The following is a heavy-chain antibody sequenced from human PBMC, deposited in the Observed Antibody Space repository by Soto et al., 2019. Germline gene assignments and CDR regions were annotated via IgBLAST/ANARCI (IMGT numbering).Heavy chain of an antibody. CDR3: AKAFLYCSGGSCYSGPYYFDY. Sequence: EVQLLESGGGLVQPGGSLRISCAASGFTFSSYAMSWVRQAPGKGLEWVSAISGSGGRTYYADSVKGRFTISRDNSKNTLYLQMNSLRAEDTAVYYCAKAFLYCSGGSCYSGPYYFDYWGQGTLVTVSS. CDR2: ISGSGGRT. V-gene: IGHV3-23*01. CDR1: GFTFSSYA. J-gene: IGHJ4*02. D-gene: IGHD2-15*01.